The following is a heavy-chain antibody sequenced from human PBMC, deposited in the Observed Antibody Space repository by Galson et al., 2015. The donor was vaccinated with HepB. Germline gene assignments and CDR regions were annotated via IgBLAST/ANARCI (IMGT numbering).Heavy chain of an antibody. Sequence: ALPLSCAASGFTFRHHSMHWVGRAPGAGLEWVAVISYDGSNKYYGDSVKGQFTISRDNAKNTLHLQMKGLRAEDTALYYGIKERSNSGSYVGVRWGQGTLVSVSS. V-gene: IGHV3-30*18. J-gene: IGHJ4*02. CDR2: ISYDGSNK. CDR3: IKERSNSGSYVGVR. D-gene: IGHD1-26*01. CDR1: GFTFRHHS.